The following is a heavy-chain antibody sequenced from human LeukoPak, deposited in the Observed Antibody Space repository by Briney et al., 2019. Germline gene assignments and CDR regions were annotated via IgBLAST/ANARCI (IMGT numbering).Heavy chain of an antibody. CDR3: ARGRALRFGEV. Sequence: SETLSLTCAVYGGSFSGYYWSWIRQPPGKGLEWIGEINHSGSTNYNPSLKSRVTISVDTSKNLFSLKLSSVTAADTAVYYCARGRALRFGEVWGQGTLVTVSS. CDR1: GGSFSGYY. CDR2: INHSGST. D-gene: IGHD3-10*01. V-gene: IGHV4-34*01. J-gene: IGHJ4*02.